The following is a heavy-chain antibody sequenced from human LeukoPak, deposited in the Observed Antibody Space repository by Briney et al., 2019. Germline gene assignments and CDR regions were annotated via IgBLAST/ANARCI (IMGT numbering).Heavy chain of an antibody. J-gene: IGHJ4*02. V-gene: IGHV4-30-4*01. Sequence: PSQTLSLTCTVSGGSISSGDYYWSWIRQPPGKGPEWIGYIYYSGSTYYNPSLKSRVTISVDTSKNQFSLKLSSVTAADTAVYYCARAPPYYDSSGYYFDYWGQGTLVTVSS. CDR3: ARAPPYYDSSGYYFDY. CDR2: IYYSGST. CDR1: GGSISSGDYY. D-gene: IGHD3-22*01.